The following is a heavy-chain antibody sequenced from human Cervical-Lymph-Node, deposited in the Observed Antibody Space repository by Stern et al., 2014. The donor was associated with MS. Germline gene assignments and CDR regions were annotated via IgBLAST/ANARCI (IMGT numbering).Heavy chain of an antibody. CDR1: RFVFSNFA. Sequence: EVQLVESGGGLVQPGGSLRLSCGASRFVFSNFAMTWVRQAPGKGLEWVSTISDSGRNTNYADSVKGRFTISRDNSKNTLFLLMSSLRADDTAVYYCAKDLGYCPTTSCYLALWGQGTQVTVSS. CDR2: ISDSGRNT. V-gene: IGHV3-23*04. D-gene: IGHD2-2*01. J-gene: IGHJ4*02. CDR3: AKDLGYCPTTSCYLAL.